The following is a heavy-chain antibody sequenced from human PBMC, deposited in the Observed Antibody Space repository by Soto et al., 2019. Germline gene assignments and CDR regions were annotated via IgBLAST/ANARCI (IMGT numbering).Heavy chain of an antibody. Sequence: ASVKVSCKASGYTFTSYGISWVRQAPGQGLEWMGWISAHNGNTNYAQKLQGRVTMTTDTSTSTAYMELRSLRSDDTAVYYCARFRPDSHYYDSSGFYEFDYWGQGTLVTVSS. V-gene: IGHV1-18*04. CDR1: GYTFTSYG. CDR3: ARFRPDSHYYDSSGFYEFDY. CDR2: ISAHNGNT. D-gene: IGHD3-22*01. J-gene: IGHJ4*02.